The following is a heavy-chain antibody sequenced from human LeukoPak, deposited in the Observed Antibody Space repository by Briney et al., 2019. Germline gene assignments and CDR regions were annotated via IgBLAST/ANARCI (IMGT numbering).Heavy chain of an antibody. CDR2: VYASGNT. D-gene: IGHD2/OR15-2a*01. Sequence: PGGSLRLSCAASGFSIRSNYMSWVRQAPGKGLEWVSIVYASGNTYYSDSVKGRFTISRDNSKNTLYLQMNSLRAEDTAVYYCARAFYGRFDYWGQGTLVTVSS. CDR1: GFSIRSNY. CDR3: ARAFYGRFDY. V-gene: IGHV3-53*01. J-gene: IGHJ4*02.